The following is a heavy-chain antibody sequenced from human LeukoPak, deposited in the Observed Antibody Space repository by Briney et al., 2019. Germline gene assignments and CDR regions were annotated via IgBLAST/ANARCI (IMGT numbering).Heavy chain of an antibody. V-gene: IGHV3-30*18. J-gene: IGHJ1*01. CDR1: GFTFSSYD. CDR3: AKSERYYYDSGATYYEYFHH. CDR2: ISYDGRNE. D-gene: IGHD3-22*01. Sequence: PGGSLRLSCAASGFTFSSYDMSWVRQAPGKGLEWVAVISYDGRNEYYADSMKGRFTISRDNFKNTLYLEMNSLRAEDTAVYYCAKSERYYYDSGATYYEYFHHWGQGTLVTVSS.